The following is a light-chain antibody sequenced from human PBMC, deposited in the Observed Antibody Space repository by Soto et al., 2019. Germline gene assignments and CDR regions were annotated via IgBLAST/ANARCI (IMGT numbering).Light chain of an antibody. CDR2: DAS. CDR3: QQRYNWLT. CDR1: QSVSTY. J-gene: IGKJ4*01. Sequence: EIVLTQSPATLSLSPGERATLSCRASQSVSTYLAWYQQKPGQAPRLLIYDASNRASDIPDRFRGSGSGTDFPLTIISLESEDFAVYFCQQRYNWLTFGGGTKLESK. V-gene: IGKV3-11*01.